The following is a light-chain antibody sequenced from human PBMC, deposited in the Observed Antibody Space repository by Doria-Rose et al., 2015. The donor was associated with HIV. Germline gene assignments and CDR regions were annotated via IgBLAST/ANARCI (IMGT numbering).Light chain of an antibody. V-gene: IGLV2-23*02. Sequence: SALTQPASVSGSPGQSITISCTGTSSDVGGYNYVSWYQQHPGKAPKLMIYDVSKRPSGVSNRFSGSKSGNTASLTISRLQAEDEADYYCCSYAGSSTFLVFGGGTKLTVL. CDR1: SSDVGGYNY. J-gene: IGLJ2*01. CDR3: CSYAGSSTFLV. CDR2: DVS.